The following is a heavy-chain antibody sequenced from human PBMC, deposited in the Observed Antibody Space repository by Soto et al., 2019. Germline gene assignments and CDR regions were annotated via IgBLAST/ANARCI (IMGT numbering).Heavy chain of an antibody. CDR3: ARHCSTCGGRGTGEVQENWFDP. V-gene: IGHV4-59*01. D-gene: IGHD2-2*01. J-gene: IGHJ5*02. Sequence: SETLSLTCTVSGGSISHYYWSWIRQSPGKGLEWVGYAYYSGSTDYNPSLKSRVTMAVDTSKNQVSLKLNSVTTADTDVYYCARHCSTCGGRGTGEVQENWFDPRGSGPLVTVS. CDR1: GGSISHYY. CDR2: AYYSGST.